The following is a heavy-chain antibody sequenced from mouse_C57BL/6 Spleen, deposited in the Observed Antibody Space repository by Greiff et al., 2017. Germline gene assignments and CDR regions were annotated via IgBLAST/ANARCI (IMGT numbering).Heavy chain of an antibody. CDR3: ARGGTAQAFYAMDY. Sequence: VKVVESGPELVKPGASVKISCKASGYAFSSSWMNWVKQRPGKGLEWIGRIYPGDGDTNYNGKFKGKATLTADKSSSTAYMQLSSLTSEDSAVYFCARGGTAQAFYAMDYWGQGTSVTVSS. J-gene: IGHJ4*01. V-gene: IGHV1-82*01. D-gene: IGHD3-2*02. CDR1: GYAFSSSW. CDR2: IYPGDGDT.